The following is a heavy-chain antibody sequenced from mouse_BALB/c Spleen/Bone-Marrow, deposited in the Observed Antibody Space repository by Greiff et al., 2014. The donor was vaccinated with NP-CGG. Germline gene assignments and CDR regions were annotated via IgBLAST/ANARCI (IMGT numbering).Heavy chain of an antibody. CDR2: INPSNGRT. J-gene: IGHJ2*01. Sequence: QVQLQQSGAELVKPGASVKLSCEASGYTFTSYWMHWVKQRPGQGLEWIGEINPSNGRTNYNEKSKSKATLTVDKSSSTAYMQLSSLTSEDSAVYYCARTYFDYWGQGTTHTVSS. CDR1: GYTFTSYW. V-gene: IGHV1S81*02. CDR3: ARTYFDY.